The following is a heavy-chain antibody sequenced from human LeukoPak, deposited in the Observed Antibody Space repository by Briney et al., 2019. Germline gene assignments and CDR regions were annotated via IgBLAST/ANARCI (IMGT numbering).Heavy chain of an antibody. V-gene: IGHV1-2*02. Sequence: ASVKVSCKASGYTFTGYYMHWVRQAPGQGLEWMGWINPNSGGTNYAQKFQGRVTMTRDTSISTAYMELSRLRSDDTAVYYCARSNYGGNSRRYYYYYGMDVRGQGTTVTVSS. CDR3: ARSNYGGNSRRYYYYYGMDV. CDR2: INPNSGGT. CDR1: GYTFTGYY. J-gene: IGHJ6*02. D-gene: IGHD4-23*01.